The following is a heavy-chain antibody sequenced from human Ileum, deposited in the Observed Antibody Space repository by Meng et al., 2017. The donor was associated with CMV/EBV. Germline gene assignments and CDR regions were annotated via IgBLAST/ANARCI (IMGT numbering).Heavy chain of an antibody. D-gene: IGHD6-13*01. V-gene: IGHV4-31*03. CDR2: IIYSGST. CDR1: GGSISSGGYY. Sequence: QVQLQESGPGLVKPSQTLSLTCTVSGGSISSGGYYWNWIRHRPGKGLEWIGYIIYSGSTYYNPSLKSRLSISLDTSKNQFSLKLTSVTAADTAVYYCARDEAIAAPLDYWGQGILVTVSS. CDR3: ARDEAIAAPLDY. J-gene: IGHJ4*02.